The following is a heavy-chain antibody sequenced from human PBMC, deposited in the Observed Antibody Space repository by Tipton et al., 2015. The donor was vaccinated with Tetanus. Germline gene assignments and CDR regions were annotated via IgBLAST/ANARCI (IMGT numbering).Heavy chain of an antibody. D-gene: IGHD3-10*01. CDR3: ARSYGSGSRYWYFDF. J-gene: IGHJ2*01. CDR1: GYTFNTFG. V-gene: IGHV1-18*01. CDR2: INPYNDDS. Sequence: QSGPEVKKPGASVKVSCKASGYTFNTFGISWVRQAPGQGLEWMGWINPYNDDSYHVQTFQGRVTMTRDTSIDTVYMDLGSLTSNDTAVYFCARSYGSGSRYWYFDFWGRGTLVTVSS.